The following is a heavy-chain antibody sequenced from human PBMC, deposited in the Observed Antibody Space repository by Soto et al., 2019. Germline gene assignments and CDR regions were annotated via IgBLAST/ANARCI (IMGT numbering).Heavy chain of an antibody. D-gene: IGHD1-1*01. CDR1: GGSISSYY. Sequence: PSETLSLTCTVSGGSISSYYWSWIRQPPGKGLEWIGYIYYSGSTNYNPSLKSRVTISVDTSKNQFSLKLSSVTAADTAVYYCASLQTDDAFDIWGQGTMVTVSS. CDR2: IYYSGST. V-gene: IGHV4-59*01. CDR3: ASLQTDDAFDI. J-gene: IGHJ3*02.